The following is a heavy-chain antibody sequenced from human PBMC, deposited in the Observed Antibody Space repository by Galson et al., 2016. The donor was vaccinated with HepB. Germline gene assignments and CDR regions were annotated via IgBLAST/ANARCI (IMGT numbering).Heavy chain of an antibody. CDR3: ARESTEYISTWVKFDF. CDR2: IIPFFLTP. V-gene: IGHV1-69*13. D-gene: IGHD2/OR15-2a*01. CDR1: GGPFTNYA. Sequence: SVKVSCKAVGGPFTNYAVNWVRQAPGQGLEWMGGIIPFFLTPSYSHKFQDRVTISADQSTPTVFMELRMLTFEDTAVYFCARESTEYISTWVKFDFWGQGTRVAVSS. J-gene: IGHJ4*02.